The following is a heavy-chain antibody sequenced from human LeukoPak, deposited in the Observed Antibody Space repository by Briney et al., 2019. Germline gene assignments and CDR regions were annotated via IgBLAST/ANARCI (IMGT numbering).Heavy chain of an antibody. CDR2: FDPEDGET. V-gene: IGHV1-24*01. CDR1: GYTLTELS. Sequence: ASVKVSCKVSGYTLTELSMRWVRQAPGKGLEWMGGFDPEDGETIYAQKFQGRVTMTEDTSTDTAYMELSSLRSEDTAVYYCATVILTGYYKSEGFDPWGQGTLVTVSS. J-gene: IGHJ5*02. CDR3: ATVILTGYYKSEGFDP. D-gene: IGHD3-9*01.